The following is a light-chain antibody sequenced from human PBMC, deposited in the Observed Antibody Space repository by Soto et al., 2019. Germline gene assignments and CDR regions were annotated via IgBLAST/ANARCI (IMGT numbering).Light chain of an antibody. CDR2: VAS. CDR1: QRIATY. Sequence: DIQMTQSPSSLSASVGDRVTITCRASQRIATYLNWYQHKPGQAPKLLIYVASLLQSGVPSRFSGSGSGTDFTLTISSLQPEDFATYYCQQSYSTPRTFGQGTKVDIK. CDR3: QQSYSTPRT. V-gene: IGKV1-39*01. J-gene: IGKJ1*01.